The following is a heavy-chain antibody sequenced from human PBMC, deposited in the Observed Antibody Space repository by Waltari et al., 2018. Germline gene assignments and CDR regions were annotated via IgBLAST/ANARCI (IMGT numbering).Heavy chain of an antibody. CDR2: IYYSGST. Sequence: QVQLQESGPGPVKPSETLSLTCTVSGGSISRYYWSWIRQPPGKGLEWIGYIYYSGSTNYNPSLKSRVTISVDTSKNQFSLKLSSVTAADTAVYYCARGSVVVAASHSPVDYWGQGTLVTVSS. V-gene: IGHV4-59*01. CDR3: ARGSVVVAASHSPVDY. J-gene: IGHJ4*02. D-gene: IGHD2-15*01. CDR1: GGSISRYY.